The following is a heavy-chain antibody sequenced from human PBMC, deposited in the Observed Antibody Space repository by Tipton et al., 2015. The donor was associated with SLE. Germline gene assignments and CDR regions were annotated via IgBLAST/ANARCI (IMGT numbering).Heavy chain of an antibody. J-gene: IGHJ6*02. CDR3: AASTSSYFYYGLDV. CDR2: IYYSGSST. D-gene: IGHD6-6*01. CDR1: GGSIRSSTHY. Sequence: TLSLTCTVSGGSIRSSTHYWGWIRQPPGKRLEWIGSIYYSGSSTYYNPSLKSRVTISVDTSRNQFSLRLSSVTAADTAVYYCAASTSSYFYYGLDVWGQGTTVTVSS. V-gene: IGHV4-39*01.